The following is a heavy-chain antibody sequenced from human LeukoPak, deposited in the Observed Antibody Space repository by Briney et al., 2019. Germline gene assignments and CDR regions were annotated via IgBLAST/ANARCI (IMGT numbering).Heavy chain of an antibody. D-gene: IGHD2-2*01. Sequence: SKTLSLTCTVSGGSISSSSYYWGWIRQPPGKGLEWIGSIYYSGSTYYNPSLKSRVTISVDTSKNQFSLKLSSVTAADTAVYYCARLKVVPAAILDYWGQGTLVTVSS. J-gene: IGHJ4*02. CDR1: GGSISSSSYY. V-gene: IGHV4-39*07. CDR2: IYYSGST. CDR3: ARLKVVPAAILDY.